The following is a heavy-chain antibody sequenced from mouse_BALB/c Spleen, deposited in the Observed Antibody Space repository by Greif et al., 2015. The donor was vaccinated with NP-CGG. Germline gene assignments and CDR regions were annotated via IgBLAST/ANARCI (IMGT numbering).Heavy chain of an antibody. J-gene: IGHJ4*01. CDR3: ARTTVVAYYAMDY. CDR1: GLTFSSFG. D-gene: IGHD1-1*01. Sequence: EVKLVESGGGLVQPGGSRKLSCAASGLTFSSFGMHWVRQAPEKGLEWAAYISSGSSTIYYADTVKGRFTISRDNPKNTLFLQMTSLRSEDTAMYYCARTTVVAYYAMDYWGQGTSVTVSS. CDR2: ISSGSSTI. V-gene: IGHV5-17*02.